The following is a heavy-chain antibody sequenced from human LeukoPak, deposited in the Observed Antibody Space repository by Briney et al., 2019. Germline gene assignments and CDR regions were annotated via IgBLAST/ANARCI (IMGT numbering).Heavy chain of an antibody. Sequence: GSLRLSCAASGFTFSSYGMHWVRQAPGKGLEWVAVISYDGSNKYYADSVKGRFTISRDNSKNTLYLQMNSLRAEDMAVYYCAKGDYDILTGYHDYWGQGTLVTVSS. V-gene: IGHV3-30*18. CDR3: AKGDYDILTGYHDY. CDR1: GFTFSSYG. CDR2: ISYDGSNK. D-gene: IGHD3-9*01. J-gene: IGHJ4*02.